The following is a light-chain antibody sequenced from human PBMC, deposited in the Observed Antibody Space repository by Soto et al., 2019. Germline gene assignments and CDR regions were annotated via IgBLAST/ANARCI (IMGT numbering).Light chain of an antibody. CDR1: QSVSSSY. Sequence: EIVLTQSPGTLSLSPGERATLSCRASQSVSSSYLARYQQKPGQAPRLLIYGASSRATGIPDRFSGSGSGTDFTLTISRLEPEEFAVYYCQQYGSSPTFGQGTKVEIK. CDR3: QQYGSSPT. CDR2: GAS. J-gene: IGKJ1*01. V-gene: IGKV3-20*01.